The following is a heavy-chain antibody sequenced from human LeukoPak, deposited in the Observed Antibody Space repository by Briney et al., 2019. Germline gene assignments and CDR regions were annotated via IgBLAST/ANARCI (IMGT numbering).Heavy chain of an antibody. CDR3: ARRSILDY. V-gene: IGHV4-59*08. CDR1: GGSISTYY. Sequence: SETLSFTCTGSGGSISTYYWSWIRQPPGKGLEWIGYIYYSGSTNYNPSLKSRVTISVDTSKNQFSLKLSSVTAADTAVYYCARRSILDYWGQGTLVTVSS. J-gene: IGHJ4*02. CDR2: IYYSGST.